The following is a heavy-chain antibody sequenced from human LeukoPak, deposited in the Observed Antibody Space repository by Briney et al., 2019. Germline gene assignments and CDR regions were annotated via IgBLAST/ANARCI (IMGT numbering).Heavy chain of an antibody. CDR1: GFTVSSNY. Sequence: GGSLRLSCAASGFTVSSNYMSWVRQAPGKGLEWVSVIYSGGSTYYADSVKGRFTISRDNSKNTLYLQMNSLRAEDTSVYYCARDPDLDYGMDVWGQGTTVTVSS. J-gene: IGHJ6*02. CDR3: ARDPDLDYGMDV. V-gene: IGHV3-66*01. CDR2: IYSGGST.